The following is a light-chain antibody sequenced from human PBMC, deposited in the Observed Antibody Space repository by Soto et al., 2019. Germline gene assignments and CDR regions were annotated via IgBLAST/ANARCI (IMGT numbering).Light chain of an antibody. V-gene: IGKV3-11*01. J-gene: IGKJ4*01. CDR3: QQRYSWPLT. Sequence: EIVLTQSPATLSLSPGERATLSCRASQSLNIYLAWYQQKPGQAPRLLIYDGSIRATGIPARFSGSGSGTDFTLTISTLEAEDFAVYYCQQRYSWPLTFGGGTEVEIK. CDR2: DGS. CDR1: QSLNIY.